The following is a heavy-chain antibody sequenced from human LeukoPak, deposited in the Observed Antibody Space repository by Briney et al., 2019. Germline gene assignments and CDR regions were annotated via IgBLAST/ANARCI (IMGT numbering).Heavy chain of an antibody. CDR3: ARDSTHRYYYDSSGSDY. CDR2: INPSGGST. CDR1: GYTLTSYY. D-gene: IGHD3-22*01. Sequence: ASVKVSCKASGYTLTSYYMHWVRQAPGQGLEWMGIINPSGGSTSYAQKFQGRVTMTRDTSTSTVYMELSSLRSEDTAVYYCARDSTHRYYYDSSGSDYWGQGTLVTVSS. J-gene: IGHJ4*02. V-gene: IGHV1-46*01.